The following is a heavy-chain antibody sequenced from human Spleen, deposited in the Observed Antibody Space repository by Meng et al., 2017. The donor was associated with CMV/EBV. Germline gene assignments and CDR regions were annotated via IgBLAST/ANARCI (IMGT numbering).Heavy chain of an antibody. V-gene: IGHV1-24*01. D-gene: IGHD6-13*01. CDR3: ATGPYSSNWRGHYFDY. Sequence: GYTLTEFSMHWVRQAPGKGLEWMGGFDPEDGETIYAQKFQGRVTMTEDTSTDTAYMELSSLRSEDTAVYYCATGPYSSNWRGHYFDYWGQGTLVTVSS. CDR1: GYTLTEFS. CDR2: FDPEDGET. J-gene: IGHJ4*02.